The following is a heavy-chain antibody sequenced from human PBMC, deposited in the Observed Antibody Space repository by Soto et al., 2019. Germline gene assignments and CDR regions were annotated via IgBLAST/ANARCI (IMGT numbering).Heavy chain of an antibody. V-gene: IGHV4-4*02. CDR1: GGSISSSNW. D-gene: IGHD6-19*01. CDR3: ARDGGLSSGWFLSGFDY. CDR2: IYHSGST. J-gene: IGHJ4*02. Sequence: SETLSLTCAVSGGSISSSNWWSWVRQPPGKGLEWIGEIYHSGSTNYNPSLKSRVTISVDKSKNQFSLKLSSVTAADTAVYYCARDGGLSSGWFLSGFDYWGQGTLVTVSS.